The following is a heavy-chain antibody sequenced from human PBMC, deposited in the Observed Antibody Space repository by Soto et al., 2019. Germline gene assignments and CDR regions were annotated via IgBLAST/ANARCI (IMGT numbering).Heavy chain of an antibody. V-gene: IGHV1-18*01. CDR3: ARDWGGAEGFDP. CDR1: GYTFSTYG. D-gene: IGHD3-10*01. Sequence: QVQLVQSGAEVKKPGASVKVSCKASGYTFSTYGFSWVRQAPGQGLEWMGWIGAYNDDTNYAQNFQGRVTMTTDTSTTTSYMELRNLRSDDTAVYFCARDWGGAEGFDPWGQGTLVTVSS. CDR2: IGAYNDDT. J-gene: IGHJ5*02.